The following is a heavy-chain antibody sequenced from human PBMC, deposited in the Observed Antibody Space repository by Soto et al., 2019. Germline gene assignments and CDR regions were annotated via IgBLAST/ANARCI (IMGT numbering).Heavy chain of an antibody. V-gene: IGHV1-18*01. CDR3: ARCRTDYCDDGLSFKY. D-gene: IGHD4-17*01. CDR2: ISAYNGKT. CDR1: GYTFNGYA. Sequence: QVQLVQSGAEVKRPGASVKVSCKASGYTFNGYAFGWVRQAPGQGLEWMGWISAYNGKTMCSPKLQCRLTMTTNTSTSKASMELRSLGSDDTAVYFYARCRTDYCDDGLSFKYWGQGKRVNVPS. J-gene: IGHJ1*01.